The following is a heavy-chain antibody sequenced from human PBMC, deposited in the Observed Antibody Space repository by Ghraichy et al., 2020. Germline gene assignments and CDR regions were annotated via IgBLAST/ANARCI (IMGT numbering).Heavy chain of an antibody. CDR3: ARDYSSSWYWFDP. CDR1: GFTFSSYW. J-gene: IGHJ5*02. V-gene: IGHV3-7*03. Sequence: GESLNISCAASGFTFSSYWMTWVRQAPGKGLEWVANIKQDGTEKYYVDSVKGRFTISRDNAKNSLYLQMNSLRAEDTAVYYCARDYSSSWYWFDPWCQGTLVTVSS. CDR2: IKQDGTEK. D-gene: IGHD6-13*01.